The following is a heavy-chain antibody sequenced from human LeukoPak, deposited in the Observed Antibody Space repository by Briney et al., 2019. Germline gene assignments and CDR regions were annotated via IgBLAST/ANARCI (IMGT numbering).Heavy chain of an antibody. V-gene: IGHV5-51*01. CDR3: ARLLDNYDY. Sequence: GESLKISCKGSGYSFTSYWIGWVRQMPGKGLEWMGITHPADYDTRYSPSFEGQVTISVDNFINTAYLQWSSLQASDTAMYYCARLLDNYDYWGQGTLVTVSS. J-gene: IGHJ4*02. CDR2: THPADYDT. D-gene: IGHD3-16*01. CDR1: GYSFTSYW.